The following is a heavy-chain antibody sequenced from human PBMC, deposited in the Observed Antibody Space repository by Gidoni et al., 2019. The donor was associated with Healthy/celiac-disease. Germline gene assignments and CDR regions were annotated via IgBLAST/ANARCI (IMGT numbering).Heavy chain of an antibody. D-gene: IGHD5-12*01. J-gene: IGHJ4*02. CDR1: GFTFSSYG. Sequence: QVQLVASGGGVVQPGGSLRLSCAASGFTFSSYGMHWVRQAPGNGLEWVAFIRYDGSNKYYADSVKGRFTISRDNSKNTLYLQMNRLGAEDTAVYYCAKDWAAEGGYNNPDYWGQGTRVTVSS. CDR3: AKDWAAEGGYNNPDY. V-gene: IGHV3-30*02. CDR2: IRYDGSNK.